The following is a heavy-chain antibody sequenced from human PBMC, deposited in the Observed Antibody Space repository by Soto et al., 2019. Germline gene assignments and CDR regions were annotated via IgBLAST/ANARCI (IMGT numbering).Heavy chain of an antibody. Sequence: GGSLRLSCAASGFTLSGYAMDWVRQAPGKGLEYVSGISSNGVGTYYRGSVEGRFTISRENVKNSLYLQMNSLRAEDTAVYFCASSQSYYYNGMDVWGQGTTVTVSS. CDR2: ISSNGVGT. CDR3: ASSQSYYYNGMDV. CDR1: GFTLSGYA. J-gene: IGHJ6*02. V-gene: IGHV3-64*04.